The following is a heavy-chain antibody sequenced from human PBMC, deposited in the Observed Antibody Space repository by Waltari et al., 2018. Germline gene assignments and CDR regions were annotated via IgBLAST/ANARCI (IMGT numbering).Heavy chain of an antibody. D-gene: IGHD1-26*01. CDR1: GFTFSSYA. CDR2: ISGSGGST. CDR3: ARLGQAWVYYFDY. Sequence: EVQLVESGGGLVQPGGSLRLSCAASGFTFSSYAMSWVRQAPGKGLEWVSAISGSGGSTYYADSVKGRFTISRDNSKNTLYLQMSSLKASDTAMYYCARLGQAWVYYFDYWGQGTLVTVSS. V-gene: IGHV3-23*04. J-gene: IGHJ4*02.